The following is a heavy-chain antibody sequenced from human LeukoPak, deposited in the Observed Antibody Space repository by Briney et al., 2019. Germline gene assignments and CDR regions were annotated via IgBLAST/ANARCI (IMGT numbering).Heavy chain of an antibody. CDR2: INPNSGGT. CDR3: ARGFPYYYFYYYMDV. V-gene: IGHV1-2*02. Sequence: GASVKVSCKASGYTFTGYYMHWVRQAPGQGLEWMGCINPNSGGTNYAQKFQGRVTMTRDTSISTAYMELSRLSSDDTAVYYCARGFPYYYFYYYMDVWGKGSTVTISS. J-gene: IGHJ6*03. CDR1: GYTFTGYY. D-gene: IGHD3-10*01.